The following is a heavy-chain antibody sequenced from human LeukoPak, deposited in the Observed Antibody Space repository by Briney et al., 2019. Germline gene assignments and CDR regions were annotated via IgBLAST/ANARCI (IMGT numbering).Heavy chain of an antibody. CDR3: ARTRSTQLPFDY. V-gene: IGHV1-2*02. Sequence: ASVKVSCKASGYTFTGYYIHWVRQAPGQGLEWMGWINPNSGGTNYAQKFQGRVTMTRDTSISTAYMELSRLRSDDTAVYYCARTRSTQLPFDYWGQGTLVTVSS. CDR1: GYTFTGYY. CDR2: INPNSGGT. J-gene: IGHJ4*02. D-gene: IGHD5-24*01.